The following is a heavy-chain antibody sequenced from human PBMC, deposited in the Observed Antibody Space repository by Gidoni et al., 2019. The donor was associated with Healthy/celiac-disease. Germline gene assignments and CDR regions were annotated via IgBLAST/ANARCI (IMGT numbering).Heavy chain of an antibody. Sequence: QLQLQESGPGLVKPSETLSLTCTVSGGSISSSSYYWGWIRQPPGKGLEWIGSIYYSGSTYYTPSLKSRVTISVDTSKNQFSLKLSSVTAADTAVYYCASQTRGYSGYDPLDYWGQGTLVTVSS. J-gene: IGHJ4*02. D-gene: IGHD5-12*01. CDR1: GGSISSSSYY. CDR3: ASQTRGYSGYDPLDY. CDR2: IYYSGST. V-gene: IGHV4-39*01.